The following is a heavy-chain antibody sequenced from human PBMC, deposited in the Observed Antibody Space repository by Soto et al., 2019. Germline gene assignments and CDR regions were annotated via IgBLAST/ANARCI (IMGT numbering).Heavy chain of an antibody. J-gene: IGHJ6*02. V-gene: IGHV1-24*01. D-gene: IGHD2-2*01. CDR1: GYILTKLS. Sequence: QVQLVQSGAEVKKPGASVKVSCKVSGYILTKLSMHWVRQAPGKGLEWMGGFDPEDGEKVYAQKFQGRVTMNEDRSTDSAFLELSNLISEDTAVYYCATSSPANYYYGVDVWGQGTTVTVS. CDR3: ATSSPANYYYGVDV. CDR2: FDPEDGEK.